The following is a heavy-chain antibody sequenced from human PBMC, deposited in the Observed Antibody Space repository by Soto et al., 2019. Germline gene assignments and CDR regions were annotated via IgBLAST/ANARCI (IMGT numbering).Heavy chain of an antibody. J-gene: IGHJ4*02. CDR1: GYTFTSYA. CDR3: ARDPGYSYGYN. V-gene: IGHV1-3*01. D-gene: IGHD5-18*01. Sequence: QVQLVQSGAEVKKPGASVKVSCKASGYTFTSYAMHWVRQAPGQRLEWMVWINAVNGNTKYSQNFQGRVTINRDTSASTAYMEQRSLRSEDTTVYYCARDPGYSYGYNWGQGTLVTVSS. CDR2: INAVNGNT.